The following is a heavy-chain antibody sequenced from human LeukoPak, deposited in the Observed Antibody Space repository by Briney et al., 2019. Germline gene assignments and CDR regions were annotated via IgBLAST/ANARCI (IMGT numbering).Heavy chain of an antibody. CDR1: GGTFSSYA. D-gene: IGHD1-26*01. CDR2: IIPIFGTA. V-gene: IGHV1-69*05. J-gene: IGHJ3*02. Sequence: ASVKVSCKASGGTFSSYAISWVRQAPGQGLEWMGGIIPIFGTANYAQKFQGRVTITTDESTSTAYMELSSLRSEDTAVYYCARAGAVGAINDAFDIWGQGTMVTVSS. CDR3: ARAGAVGAINDAFDI.